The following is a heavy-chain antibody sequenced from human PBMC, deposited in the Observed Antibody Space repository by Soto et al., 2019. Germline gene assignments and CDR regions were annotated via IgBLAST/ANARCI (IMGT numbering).Heavy chain of an antibody. J-gene: IGHJ3*01. Sequence: GGSLRLSXAASGFTFSSYWMHWVRQAPGKGLVWVSRINSDGSSRSYADSVRGRFTISRDNSNNTLYLQMNSLRAEDTAVYYCARVLRFLQWLHDAFDLWGPGAMVPVSS. CDR2: INSDGSSR. D-gene: IGHD3-3*01. CDR3: ARVLRFLQWLHDAFDL. V-gene: IGHV3-74*01. CDR1: GFTFSSYW.